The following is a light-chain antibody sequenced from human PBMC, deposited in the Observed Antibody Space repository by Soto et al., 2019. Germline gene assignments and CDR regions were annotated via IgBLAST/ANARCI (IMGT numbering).Light chain of an antibody. CDR1: GGSIASNY. Sequence: FMLTQPHSVSESPGKTVTISCTRSGGSIASNYVQWYQQRPGSAPTTVIYEDNQGPSGVSDRFSGSIDSSSNSASLTISGLETEDEADYYCQSYDTTNVVFGGGTQLTVL. CDR3: QSYDTTNVV. V-gene: IGLV6-57*04. J-gene: IGLJ3*02. CDR2: EDN.